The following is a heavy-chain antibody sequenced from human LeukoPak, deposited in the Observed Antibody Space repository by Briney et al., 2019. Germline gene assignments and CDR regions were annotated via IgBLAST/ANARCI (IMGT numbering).Heavy chain of an antibody. V-gene: IGHV1-69*04. J-gene: IGHJ4*02. Sequence: SVKVSCKASGGTFSSYAISWVRQAPGQGLKWMGRIIAILGIANYAQKFQGRVTITADKSTSTAYMELSSLRSEDTAVYYCAREQRFGEIFIDYWGQGTLVTVSS. CDR3: AREQRFGEIFIDY. CDR1: GGTFSSYA. CDR2: IIAILGIA. D-gene: IGHD3-10*01.